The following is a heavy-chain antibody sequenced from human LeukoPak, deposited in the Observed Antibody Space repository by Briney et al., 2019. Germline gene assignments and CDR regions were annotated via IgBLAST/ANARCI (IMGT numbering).Heavy chain of an antibody. J-gene: IGHJ6*03. Sequence: ASVKVSCKASGYTFTSYYMHWVRQAPGQELEWMGIINPSGGSTSYAQKFQGRVTMTRDMSTSTVYMELSSLRSEDTAVYYCARDGDSSGYYGYYYYYMDVWGKGTTVTVSS. V-gene: IGHV1-46*01. CDR2: INPSGGST. D-gene: IGHD3-22*01. CDR1: GYTFTSYY. CDR3: ARDGDSSGYYGYYYYYMDV.